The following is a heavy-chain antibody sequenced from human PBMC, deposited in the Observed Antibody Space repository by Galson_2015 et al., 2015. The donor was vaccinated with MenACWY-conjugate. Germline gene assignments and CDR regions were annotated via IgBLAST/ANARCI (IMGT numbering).Heavy chain of an antibody. CDR3: AQGAGSRWFDP. Sequence: SLRLSCAASGLTFSSYAMSWVRQAPGKGLEWVSSISTTGGTTYYADSVKGRFTISRDNSKNTLYLQMNSLRAGDTAVYYCAQGAGSRWFDPWGQSTLVIVSS. CDR1: GLTFSSYA. D-gene: IGHD6-19*01. J-gene: IGHJ5*02. V-gene: IGHV3-23*01. CDR2: ISTTGGTT.